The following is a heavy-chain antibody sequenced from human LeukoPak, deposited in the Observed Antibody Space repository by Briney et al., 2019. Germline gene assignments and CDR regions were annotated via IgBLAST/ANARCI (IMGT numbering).Heavy chain of an antibody. V-gene: IGHV1-69*04. D-gene: IGHD5-18*01. J-gene: IGHJ6*02. CDR2: IIPIFGIA. Sequence: ASVKVSCKASGGTFSSYAISWVRQAPGQGLEWMGRIIPIFGIANYAQKFQGRVTITADKSTSTAYMELSGLRSEDTAVYYCARDEDTAMVKIFHYYGMDVWGQGTTVTVSS. CDR3: ARDEDTAMVKIFHYYGMDV. CDR1: GGTFSSYA.